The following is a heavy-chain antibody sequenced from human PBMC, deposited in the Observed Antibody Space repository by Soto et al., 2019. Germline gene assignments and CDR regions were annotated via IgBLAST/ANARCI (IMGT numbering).Heavy chain of an antibody. CDR1: GFTFSSYA. Sequence: QVQLVESGGGVVQPGRSLRLSCAASGFTFSSYAMHWVRQAPGKGLEWVAVISYDGSNKYYADSVKGRFTISRDNSKNTLYLQRNRRRAEDEAVYYCARGPEPWYSSHVFDIWGQGTMVTVSS. V-gene: IGHV3-30-3*01. J-gene: IGHJ3*02. CDR2: ISYDGSNK. CDR3: ARGPEPWYSSHVFDI. D-gene: IGHD6-19*01.